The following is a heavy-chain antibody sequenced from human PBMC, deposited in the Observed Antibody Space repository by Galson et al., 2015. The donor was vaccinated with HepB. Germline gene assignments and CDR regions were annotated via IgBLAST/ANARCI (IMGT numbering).Heavy chain of an antibody. D-gene: IGHD6-13*01. CDR1: GFTFSSYS. CDR3: LRLGDLSGYSSS. Sequence: SLRLSCAAPGFTFSSYSMNWVRQAPGKGLEWVSYISRSSSTIYYADSMKGRFTISRDNAKNSLYLQMHSLRAEDTAVYYCLRLGDLSGYSSSWGQGTLVTVSS. V-gene: IGHV3-48*04. J-gene: IGHJ4*02. CDR2: ISRSSSTI.